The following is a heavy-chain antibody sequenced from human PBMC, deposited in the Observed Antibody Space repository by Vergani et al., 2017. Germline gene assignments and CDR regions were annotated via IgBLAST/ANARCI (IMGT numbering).Heavy chain of an antibody. CDR2: LTGGGGST. J-gene: IGHJ4*02. V-gene: IGHV3-23*01. CDR3: VKDAGSYENFFDS. CDR1: GFTFSTYA. Sequence: EVQLLESGGSLKQPGGSVRLSCAASGFTFSTYAMHWVRQAPGNGLEWVSALTGGGGSTYYADSFKGRFIISRDNFRDTLYLQMNSLRPEDTATYYCVKDAGSYENFFDSWGQGTLVTVSS. D-gene: IGHD1-26*01.